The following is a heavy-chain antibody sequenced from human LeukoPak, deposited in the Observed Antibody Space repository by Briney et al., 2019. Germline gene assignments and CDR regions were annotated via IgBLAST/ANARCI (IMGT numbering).Heavy chain of an antibody. CDR3: ARTGYSSSFHYYYYMDV. J-gene: IGHJ6*03. D-gene: IGHD6-13*01. CDR1: GGSFSGYY. CDR2: IYYSGST. V-gene: IGHV4-59*01. Sequence: SETLSLTCAVYGGSFSGYYWSWIRQPPGKGLEWIGYIYYSGSTNYNPSLKSRVTISVDTSKNQFSLKLSSVTAADTAVYYCARTGYSSSFHYYYYMDVWGKGTTVTVSS.